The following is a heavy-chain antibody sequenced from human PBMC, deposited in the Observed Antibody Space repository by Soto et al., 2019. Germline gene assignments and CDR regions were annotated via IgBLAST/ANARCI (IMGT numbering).Heavy chain of an antibody. J-gene: IGHJ4*02. Sequence: SETLSLTCTVSGGSISSSSYYWSWIRQPPGKGLEWIGYIYYSGSTNYNPSLKSRVTISVDTSKNQFSLKLSSVTAADTAVYYCARGITMVQGVITDSPKHFDFWGQGTLVTVSS. D-gene: IGHD3-10*01. V-gene: IGHV4-61*01. CDR2: IYYSGST. CDR1: GGSISSSSYY. CDR3: ARGITMVQGVITDSPKHFDF.